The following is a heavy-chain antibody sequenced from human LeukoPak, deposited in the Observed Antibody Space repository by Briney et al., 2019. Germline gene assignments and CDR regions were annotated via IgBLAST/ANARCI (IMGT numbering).Heavy chain of an antibody. V-gene: IGHV3-23*01. CDR1: GLTFSSYA. J-gene: IGHJ4*02. D-gene: IGHD3-3*01. Sequence: GGSLRPSCAASGLTFSSYAMSWFRQAPGKGLDWVSAIGGSGGSTYYADSVKGRFTISRDNSKNTLYLQMNSLRAEDTAVYYCAKDPKFGVVHPQSFDYWGQGTLVTVSS. CDR2: IGGSGGST. CDR3: AKDPKFGVVHPQSFDY.